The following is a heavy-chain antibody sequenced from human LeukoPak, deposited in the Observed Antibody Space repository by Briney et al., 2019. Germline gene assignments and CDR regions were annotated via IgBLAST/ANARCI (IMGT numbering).Heavy chain of an antibody. D-gene: IGHD3-22*01. CDR2: ISGSGGST. CDR1: GFTFSSYA. CDR3: ARKSYYGSSGYYYFDC. Sequence: PGGSLRLSCAASGFTFSSYAMNWVRQAPGKGLEWVSGISGSGGSTYYADSVKGRFTISRDNSKNTLYLQMNSLRAEDTAVYYCARKSYYGSSGYYYFDCWGLGTLVTVSS. J-gene: IGHJ4*02. V-gene: IGHV3-23*01.